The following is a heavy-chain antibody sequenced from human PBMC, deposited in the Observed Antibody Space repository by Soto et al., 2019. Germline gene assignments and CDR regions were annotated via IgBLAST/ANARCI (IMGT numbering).Heavy chain of an antibody. CDR1: GFTFSSYW. J-gene: IGHJ6*02. CDR3: AREGVGAITLYYYYGMDV. D-gene: IGHD1-26*01. Sequence: GESLKISCAASGFTFSSYWMHWVRQAPGKGLVWVSRINSDGSSTSYADSVKGRFTISRDNAKNTLYLQMNSLRAEDTAVYYCAREGVGAITLYYYYGMDVWGQGTTVTVSS. CDR2: INSDGSST. V-gene: IGHV3-74*01.